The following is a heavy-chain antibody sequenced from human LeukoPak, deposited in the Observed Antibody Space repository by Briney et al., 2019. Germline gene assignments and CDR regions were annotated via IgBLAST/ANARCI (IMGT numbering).Heavy chain of an antibody. Sequence: GGSLRLSCAASGFTFNSYTMNWVRQAPGQGLEWVSSISSSSTYIFYADSVKGRFTISRDNAKNSLYLQMNSLRGEDTAVYYCVREGLQCSSTSCHFDYWGQGTLVTVSS. CDR3: VREGLQCSSTSCHFDY. CDR1: GFTFNSYT. D-gene: IGHD2-2*01. J-gene: IGHJ4*02. V-gene: IGHV3-21*01. CDR2: ISSSSTYI.